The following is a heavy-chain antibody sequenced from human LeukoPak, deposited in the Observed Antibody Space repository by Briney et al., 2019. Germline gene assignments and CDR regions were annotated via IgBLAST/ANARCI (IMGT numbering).Heavy chain of an antibody. V-gene: IGHV3-30-3*01. Sequence: GRSLRLSCAASGFTFSSYAMHWVRQAPGKGLEWVAVISYDGSNKYYADSVKGRFTISRDNSKNTLYLQMNSLRAEDTAVYYCARGIAARRGVSAYYFDYWGQGTLVTVSS. D-gene: IGHD6-6*01. CDR3: ARGIAARRGVSAYYFDY. CDR2: ISYDGSNK. CDR1: GFTFSSYA. J-gene: IGHJ4*02.